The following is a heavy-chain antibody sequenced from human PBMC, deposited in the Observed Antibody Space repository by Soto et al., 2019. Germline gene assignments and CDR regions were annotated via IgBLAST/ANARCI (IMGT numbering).Heavy chain of an antibody. V-gene: IGHV3-66*01. CDR2: VYSGGST. CDR1: GFTVSSNY. CDR3: ARERSGELSTYYYYMDV. D-gene: IGHD3-16*02. Sequence: GSLRLSCAPSGFTVSSNYMSWVRQAPGKGLEWVSVVYSGGSTYYADSVKGRFIISRDNSKNTLYLQMNSLRAEDTAVYYCARERSGELSTYYYYMDVWGKGTTVTVSS. J-gene: IGHJ6*03.